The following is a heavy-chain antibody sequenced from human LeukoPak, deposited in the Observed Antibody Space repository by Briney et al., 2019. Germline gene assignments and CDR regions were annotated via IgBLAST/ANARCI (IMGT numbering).Heavy chain of an antibody. D-gene: IGHD5-24*01. CDR3: ARGWLQPYYYYMDV. V-gene: IGHV4-34*01. CDR1: GGSFSGYY. J-gene: IGHJ6*03. Sequence: SETLSLTCAVYGGSFSGYYWSWIRQPPGKGLEWIREINHSGSTNYNPSLKSRVTISVDTSKNQFSLKLSSVTAADTAVYYCARGWLQPYYYYMDVWGKGTTVTVSS. CDR2: INHSGST.